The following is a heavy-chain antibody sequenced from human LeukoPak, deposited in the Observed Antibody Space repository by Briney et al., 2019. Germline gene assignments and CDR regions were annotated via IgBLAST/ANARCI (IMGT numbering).Heavy chain of an antibody. CDR1: GFTFSNYG. Sequence: GGSLRLSCAASGFTFSNYGMHWVRQAPGKGLEWVAVISYDGSNKYYADSVKGRFTISRDNSKNTLYLQMNSLRAEDTAVYYCAKDQPDYYDSSAPPPDAFDIWGQGTMVTVSS. CDR2: ISYDGSNK. CDR3: AKDQPDYYDSSAPPPDAFDI. V-gene: IGHV3-30*18. J-gene: IGHJ3*02. D-gene: IGHD3-22*01.